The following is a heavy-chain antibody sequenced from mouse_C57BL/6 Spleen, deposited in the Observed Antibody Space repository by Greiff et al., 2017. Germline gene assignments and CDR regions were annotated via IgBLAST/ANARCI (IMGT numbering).Heavy chain of an antibody. D-gene: IGHD2-5*01. J-gene: IGHJ2*01. CDR2: IDPSDSET. Sequence: VQLQQPGAELVRPGSSVKLSCKASGYTFTSYWMHWVKQRPIQGLEWIGNIDPSDSETHYNQKFKDKATLTVDKSSSTAYMQLSSLTSEDSAVYYCARSFAYYSNHFDYWGQGTTLTVSS. CDR1: GYTFTSYW. V-gene: IGHV1-52*01. CDR3: ARSFAYYSNHFDY.